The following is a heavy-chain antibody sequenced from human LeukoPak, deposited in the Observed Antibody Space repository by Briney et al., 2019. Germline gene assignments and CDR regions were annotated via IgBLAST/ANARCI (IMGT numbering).Heavy chain of an antibody. CDR3: ARDSGSYYPYYFDY. V-gene: IGHV3-21*01. D-gene: IGHD1-26*01. Sequence: SGGSLRLSCAASGFTFSSYSMNWVRQAPGKGLEWVSSISSSSSYIYYADSVKGRFTISRDNAKNSLYLQMNSLRAEDTAVYYCARDSGSYYPYYFDYWGQGTLVTVSS. J-gene: IGHJ4*02. CDR1: GFTFSSYS. CDR2: ISSSSSYI.